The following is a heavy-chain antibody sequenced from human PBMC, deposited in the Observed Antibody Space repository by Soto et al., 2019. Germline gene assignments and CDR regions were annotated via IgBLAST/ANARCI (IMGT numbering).Heavy chain of an antibody. D-gene: IGHD1-1*01. CDR1: GGSISSGGYY. CDR2: IYYSGST. Sequence: SETLSLTCTVSGGSISSGGYYWSWIRQHPGKGLEWIGYIYYSGSTYYNPSLKSRVTISVDTSKNQFSLKLSSVTAADTAVYYCARDMGDGYNSLDYWGQGTLVTVSS. J-gene: IGHJ4*02. V-gene: IGHV4-31*03. CDR3: ARDMGDGYNSLDY.